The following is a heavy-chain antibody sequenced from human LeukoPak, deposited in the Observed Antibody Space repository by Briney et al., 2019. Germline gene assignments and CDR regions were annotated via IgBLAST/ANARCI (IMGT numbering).Heavy chain of an antibody. J-gene: IGHJ3*02. CDR1: GGSISSYY. D-gene: IGHD3-16*01. V-gene: IGHV4-59*01. CDR2: IYYSGST. CDR3: ARDRTNDYVWGSYPGAFDI. Sequence: SETLSLTCTVSGGSISSYYWSWIRQPPGKGLEWIGYIYYSGSTNYNPSLKSRVTISVDTSKNQFSLKLSSVTAADTAVYYCARDRTNDYVWGSYPGAFDIWGQGTMVTVSS.